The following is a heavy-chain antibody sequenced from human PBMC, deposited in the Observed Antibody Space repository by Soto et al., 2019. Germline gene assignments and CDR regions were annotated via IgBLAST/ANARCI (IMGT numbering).Heavy chain of an antibody. CDR1: GGTFSSYA. CDR2: IIPIFGTA. V-gene: IGHV1-69*13. CDR3: ARGERYSGYDIYYYYGMDV. D-gene: IGHD5-12*01. J-gene: IGHJ6*02. Sequence: SVKVSCKASGGTFSSYAISWVRQAPGQGLEWMGGIIPIFGTANYAQKFQGRVTITADESTSTAYMELSSLRSEDTAVYYCARGERYSGYDIYYYYGMDVWGQGTTVTVSS.